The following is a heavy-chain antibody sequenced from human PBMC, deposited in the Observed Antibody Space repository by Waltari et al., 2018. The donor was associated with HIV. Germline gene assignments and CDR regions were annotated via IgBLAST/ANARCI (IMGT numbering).Heavy chain of an antibody. CDR1: GFFFNHFC. CDR3: ARDWTITATTRVDF. CDR2: IWYDGGNE. J-gene: IGHJ4*03. V-gene: IGHV3-33*01. Sequence: QVQLAASGGGVVQPGRSLSISCVASGFFFNHFCMHWGRQKPGKGLEWVAAIWYDGGNEYYADSVKGRFTISRDNSKNTLYLQMNSLRAEDTAVYYCARDWTITATTRVDFWGPGTLVTVSS. D-gene: IGHD1-20*01.